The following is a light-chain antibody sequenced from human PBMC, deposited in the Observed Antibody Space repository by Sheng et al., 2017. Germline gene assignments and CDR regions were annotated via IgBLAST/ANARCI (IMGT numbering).Light chain of an antibody. V-gene: IGKV3-20*01. CDR2: DAS. CDR1: QSVSSSS. Sequence: IVLTQSPGTLSLSPGERATLSCRASQSVSSSSLAWYQQKPGQAPRLLIYDASNRATGIPARFSGGGSGPDFTLTITSLEPEDSAVYYCLQFATSPQITFGQGTRLEI. J-gene: IGKJ5*01. CDR3: LQFATSPQIT.